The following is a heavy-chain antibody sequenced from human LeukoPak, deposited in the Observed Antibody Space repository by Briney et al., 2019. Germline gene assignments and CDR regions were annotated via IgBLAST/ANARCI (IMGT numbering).Heavy chain of an antibody. CDR3: ARDHAWDYIDV. V-gene: IGHV3-21*01. J-gene: IGHJ6*03. CDR1: GFTFSSCS. Sequence: GGSLRLSCAASGFTFSSCSMNWVRQAPGKGLEWVSFISSSSSYIYYADSVKGRFTISRDNAKNSLYLQMNSLRAEDTAVYFCARDHAWDYIDVWGKGTTVTVSS. D-gene: IGHD7-27*01. CDR2: ISSSSSYI.